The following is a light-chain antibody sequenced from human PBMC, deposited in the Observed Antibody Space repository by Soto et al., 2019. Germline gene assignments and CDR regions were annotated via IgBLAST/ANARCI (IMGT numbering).Light chain of an antibody. CDR1: QDILNH. CDR2: GAS. Sequence: DIQMTQSPSSLSASVGDRVTITCRASQDILNHLPWFQQKPGKAPKSLIYGASNLHSGVSPKFSGSGFGTEFTLTISSLQPEDFATYYCQQYATSPSTFGQGTKLEI. J-gene: IGKJ2*01. V-gene: IGKV1-16*02. CDR3: QQYATSPST.